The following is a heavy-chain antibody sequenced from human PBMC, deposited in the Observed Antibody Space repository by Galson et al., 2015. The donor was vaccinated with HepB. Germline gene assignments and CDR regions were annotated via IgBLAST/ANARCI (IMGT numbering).Heavy chain of an antibody. Sequence: SVKVSCKASGGTFSSYAIGWVRQAPGQGLEWMGGIIPIFGTANYAQKFQGRVTITADESTSTAYMELSSLRSEDTAVYYCASVSGTMVRGVISGYYYGMDVWGQGTTVTVSS. CDR2: IIPIFGTA. CDR3: ASVSGTMVRGVISGYYYGMDV. V-gene: IGHV1-69*13. J-gene: IGHJ6*02. CDR1: GGTFSSYA. D-gene: IGHD3-10*01.